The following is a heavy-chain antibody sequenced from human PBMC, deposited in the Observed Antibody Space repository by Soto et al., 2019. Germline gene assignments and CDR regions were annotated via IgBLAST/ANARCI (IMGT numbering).Heavy chain of an antibody. CDR2: MYYSGST. V-gene: IGHV4-39*01. Sequence: PSETLSLTCNVSGGSMRSSSYYWGWIRQPPGKGLEWIGSMYYSGSTYYNPSLKSRVTISVDTSKNQFSLRLSSVTAADTAVYYCVRLPIAGRPGYYYYGMDVWGRGTTVT. CDR1: GGSMRSSSYY. D-gene: IGHD6-6*01. CDR3: VRLPIAGRPGYYYYGMDV. J-gene: IGHJ6*02.